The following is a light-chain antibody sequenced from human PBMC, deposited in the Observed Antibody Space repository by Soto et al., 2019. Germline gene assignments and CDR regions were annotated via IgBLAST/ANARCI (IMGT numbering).Light chain of an antibody. CDR2: GAS. CDR3: QQRSNWPLT. Sequence: EIVMTQSPATLSVSPGERATLSCRASQSVSGNLAWYQQKPGQAPSLLIYGASTRATGLPARFSGSGSGTEFTLTISSLQSEDFAVYYCQQRSNWPLTFGGGTKVEIK. J-gene: IGKJ4*01. CDR1: QSVSGN. V-gene: IGKV3-15*01.